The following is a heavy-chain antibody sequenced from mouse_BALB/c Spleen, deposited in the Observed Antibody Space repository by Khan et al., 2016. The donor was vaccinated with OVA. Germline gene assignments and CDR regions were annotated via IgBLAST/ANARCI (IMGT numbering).Heavy chain of an antibody. V-gene: IGHV2-9*02. Sequence: QVQLKQSGPGLVAPSQSLYITCTVSGFSLTSYGVHWVRQPPGKGLEWLGVIWAGGSTNYHSALMSRLRLSKDHYKSLVFLKMNSLQTDDTAMYYMGRREDRWGQGTTRTVSS. J-gene: IGHJ2*01. CDR3: GRREDR. CDR2: IWAGGST. CDR1: GFSLTSYG.